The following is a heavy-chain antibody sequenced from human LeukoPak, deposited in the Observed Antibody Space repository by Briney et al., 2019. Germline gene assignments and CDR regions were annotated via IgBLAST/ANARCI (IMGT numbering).Heavy chain of an antibody. D-gene: IGHD1-26*01. Sequence: GGSLRLSCAASEFTFSSYAMSWVRQAPGKGLEWVSDINGSGGSTYYADSVKGRFTISRDNAKNSLYLQMNSLRAGDTAVYYCARAYSETYGLGYYYMDVWGKGTTVTISS. CDR1: EFTFSSYA. V-gene: IGHV3-23*01. CDR3: ARAYSETYGLGYYYMDV. CDR2: INGSGGST. J-gene: IGHJ6*03.